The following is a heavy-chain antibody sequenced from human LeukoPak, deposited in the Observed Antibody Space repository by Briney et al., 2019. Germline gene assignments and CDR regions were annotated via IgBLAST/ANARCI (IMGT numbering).Heavy chain of an antibody. CDR3: ARMGDGYNQYYFDY. J-gene: IGHJ4*02. V-gene: IGHV1-69*05. CDR1: GGTFSSYA. D-gene: IGHD5-24*01. Sequence: ASVKVSCKASGGTFSSYAISWVRQAPGQGLEWMGGIIPIFDTANYAQKFQGRVTITTDESTSTAYMELSSLRSEDTAVYYCARMGDGYNQYYFDYWGQGTLVTVSS. CDR2: IIPIFDTA.